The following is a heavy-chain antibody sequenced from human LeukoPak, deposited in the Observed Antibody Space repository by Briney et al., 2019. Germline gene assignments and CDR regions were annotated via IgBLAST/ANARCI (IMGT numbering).Heavy chain of an antibody. Sequence: SQTLSLTCAISGDSVSSNSAAWNWIRQSPSRGLEWLGRTLYRSQWSSDYAVSVKSRITINPDTSKNQFSLQLDSVTPEDTAVYYCSREMAGTCVFDIWGQGTMVTVSS. CDR3: SREMAGTCVFDI. J-gene: IGHJ3*02. V-gene: IGHV6-1*01. D-gene: IGHD1-14*01. CDR1: GDSVSSNSAA. CDR2: TLYRSQWSS.